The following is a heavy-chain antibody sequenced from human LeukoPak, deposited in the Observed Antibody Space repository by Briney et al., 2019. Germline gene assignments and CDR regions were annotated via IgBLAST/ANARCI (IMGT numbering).Heavy chain of an antibody. CDR1: GYTFTSYY. CDR3: ARDERLSDGVYDY. J-gene: IGHJ4*02. Sequence: GASVKVSCKASGYTFTSYYMHWVRQAPGQGLEWMGWINPNSGGTNYAQKFQGRVTMTRDTSISTACMELSRLRSDDTAVYYCARDERLSDGVYDYWGQGTLVTVSS. D-gene: IGHD2-8*01. CDR2: INPNSGGT. V-gene: IGHV1-2*02.